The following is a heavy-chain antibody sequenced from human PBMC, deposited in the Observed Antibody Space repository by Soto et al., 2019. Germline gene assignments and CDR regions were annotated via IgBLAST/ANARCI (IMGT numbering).Heavy chain of an antibody. D-gene: IGHD3-10*01. CDR2: INPNSGGT. CDR3: ARADYYGSGSYLH. CDR1: GYTFTGYY. V-gene: IGHV1-2*02. J-gene: IGHJ4*02. Sequence: ASVKVSCKASGYTFTGYYMHWVRQAPGQGLEWMRWINPNSGGTNYAQKLQGRVTMTTDTSTSTAYMELRSLRSDDTAVYYCARADYYGSGSYLHWGQGTLVTVSS.